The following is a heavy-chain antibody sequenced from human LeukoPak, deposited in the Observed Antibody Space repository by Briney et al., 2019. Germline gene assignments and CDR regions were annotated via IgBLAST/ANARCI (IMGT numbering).Heavy chain of an antibody. CDR1: GGSISSSNEY. CDR3: ARGTHYFDY. Sequence: SSETLSLTCTVSGGSISSSNEYWGWIRQPPGRGLEWIGSVYESGTTHYHPSLKSRASIFVDTSKNQFSLNLSSVTAADTAVYYCARGTHYFDYWGQGTLVTVSS. CDR2: VYESGTT. V-gene: IGHV4-39*01. J-gene: IGHJ4*02.